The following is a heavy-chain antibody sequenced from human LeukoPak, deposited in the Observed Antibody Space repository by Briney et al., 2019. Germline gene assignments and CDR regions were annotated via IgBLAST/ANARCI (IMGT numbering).Heavy chain of an antibody. CDR2: IYNRGTT. Sequence: SETLTLTCAVSGGSISTYHWSWIRQPPGKGLEWIGYIYNRGTTVYNPSLRSRVTVSVHTSKNQFSLRLTSVTAADTAIYYCAREKLLAGIQFD. J-gene: IGHJ3*01. CDR3: AREKLLAGIQFD. CDR1: GGSISTYH. V-gene: IGHV4-59*01. D-gene: IGHD2-2*02.